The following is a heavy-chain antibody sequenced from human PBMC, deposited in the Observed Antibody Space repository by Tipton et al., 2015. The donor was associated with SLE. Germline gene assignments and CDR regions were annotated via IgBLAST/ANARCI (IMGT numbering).Heavy chain of an antibody. CDR1: GGSFSGYY. D-gene: IGHD6-19*01. CDR2: INHSGST. Sequence: TLSLTCAVYGGSFSGYYWSWIRQPPGKGLEWIGEINHSGSTNYNPSLKSRVTISVDTSKNQFSLKLSSVTAADTAVYYCARTPLAVTLRPFDYWGQGTLVTVSS. CDR3: ARTPLAVTLRPFDY. J-gene: IGHJ4*02. V-gene: IGHV4-34*01.